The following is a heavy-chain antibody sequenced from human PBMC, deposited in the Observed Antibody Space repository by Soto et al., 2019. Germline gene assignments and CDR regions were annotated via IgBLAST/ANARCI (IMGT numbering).Heavy chain of an antibody. J-gene: IGHJ4*02. D-gene: IGHD6-13*01. CDR3: TIGTKSTRGF. Sequence: EVQLVESGGGLVKPGGSLRLSCAASGFTFSNAWMSWVRQVPGRGLEWVGRIKNKTDGATTDYAAPVKGRFTISRDDSKNRLKLKMNSVKTEDTAVYAWTIGTKSTRGFWRQGTAVTVSP. V-gene: IGHV3-15*01. CDR1: GFTFSNAW. CDR2: IKNKTDGATT.